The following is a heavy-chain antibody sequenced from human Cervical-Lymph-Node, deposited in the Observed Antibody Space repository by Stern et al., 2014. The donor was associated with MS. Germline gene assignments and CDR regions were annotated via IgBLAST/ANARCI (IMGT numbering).Heavy chain of an antibody. CDR2: ASHLGST. Sequence: VQLVESGPGVVKPSGTLSLTCVVSGGSISRSKWRSWVRQPPGKGGEGFGEASHLGSTNSNPSLESRVSISLDKSTNQVSRRMDSVTAADTAVYYCARGHDAFALWGQGTLVTVSS. J-gene: IGHJ3*01. CDR3: ARGHDAFAL. V-gene: IGHV4-4*02. CDR1: GGSISRSKW.